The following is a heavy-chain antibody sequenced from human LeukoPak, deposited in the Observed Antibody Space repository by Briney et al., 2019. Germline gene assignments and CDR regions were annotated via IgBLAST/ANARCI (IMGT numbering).Heavy chain of an antibody. CDR3: ARGIALYDYVWGSYRYSKNFDY. Sequence: SETLSLTCAAYGGSFSGYYWSWIRQPPGKGLEWIGEINHSGSTNYNPSLKSRVTISVDTSKNQFSLKLSSVTAADTAVYYCARGIALYDYVWGSYRYSKNFDYWGQGTLVTVSS. D-gene: IGHD3-16*02. V-gene: IGHV4-34*01. J-gene: IGHJ4*02. CDR1: GGSFSGYY. CDR2: INHSGST.